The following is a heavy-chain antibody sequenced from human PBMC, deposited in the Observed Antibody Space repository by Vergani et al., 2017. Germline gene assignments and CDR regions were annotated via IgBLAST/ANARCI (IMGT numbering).Heavy chain of an antibody. D-gene: IGHD1-1*01. CDR2: IHPADSDT. CDR1: GYSFTNHW. V-gene: IGHV5-51*01. Sequence: EVQLVQSGAEVKKPGESLKISCQISGYSFTNHWIGWVRQMPGKGLEWMGIIHPADSDTRYSPSFQGQVTISVDKSISTAYLQRSSLRASDSAMYYCARHTTYTDSWGQGTLVTVSS. J-gene: IGHJ4*02. CDR3: ARHTTYTDS.